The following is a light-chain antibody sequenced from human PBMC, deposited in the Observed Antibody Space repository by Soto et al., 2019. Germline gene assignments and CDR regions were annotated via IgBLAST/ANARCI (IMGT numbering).Light chain of an antibody. Sequence: QSALTQPRSVSGSPGQSVTISCTGTSSDVGGYNYVSWYQQHPGKAPKLMIYDVSKRPSGVPDRFSGSKSGNTASLTISGLQAEDEAHYYCSSYTSTKVLFGGGTKLTVL. CDR1: SSDVGGYNY. CDR3: SSYTSTKVL. CDR2: DVS. J-gene: IGLJ2*01. V-gene: IGLV2-11*01.